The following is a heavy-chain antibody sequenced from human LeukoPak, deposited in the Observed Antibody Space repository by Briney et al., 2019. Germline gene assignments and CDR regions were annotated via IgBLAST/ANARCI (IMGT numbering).Heavy chain of an antibody. CDR2: IIPIFGTA. Sequence: ASVKVSCKASGGTFSSYAISWVRQAPGQGLEWMGGIIPIFGTANYAQKFQGRVTITADESTSTAYMELSSLRSEDTAVYYCARDPVNVDTAMVTSNWFDPWGQGTLVTVSS. V-gene: IGHV1-69*13. CDR1: GGTFSSYA. CDR3: ARDPVNVDTAMVTSNWFDP. D-gene: IGHD5-18*01. J-gene: IGHJ5*02.